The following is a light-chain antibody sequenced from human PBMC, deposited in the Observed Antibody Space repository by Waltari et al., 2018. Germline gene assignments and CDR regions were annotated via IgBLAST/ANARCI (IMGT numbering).Light chain of an antibody. CDR1: QSVNIH. V-gene: IGKV3-15*01. J-gene: IGKJ1*01. CDR3: HQYNDWPRT. Sequence: EVVMTQSPATLSASPGESATLSCRASQSVNIHLNWYQQKPGQAPRRLIYAASTRATGGPARFSGSGAGTYFTLTISILQSEDSAVYYCHQYNDWPRTFGLGTKVEIK. CDR2: AAS.